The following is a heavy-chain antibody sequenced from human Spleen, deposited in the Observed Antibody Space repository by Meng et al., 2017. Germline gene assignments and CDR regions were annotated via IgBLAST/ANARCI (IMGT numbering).Heavy chain of an antibody. V-gene: IGHV4-34*01. CDR2: INHSGST. CDR3: ARGPTTMAHDFDY. Sequence: QVDLQQWGAGLVKPSETLSLTVVVSGGSFSDYYWSWIRQPPGKGLEWIGEINHSGSTNYNPSLESRATISVDTSQNNLSLKLSSVTAADSAVYYCARGPTTMAHDFDYWGQGTLVTVSS. D-gene: IGHD4-11*01. CDR1: GGSFSDYY. J-gene: IGHJ4*02.